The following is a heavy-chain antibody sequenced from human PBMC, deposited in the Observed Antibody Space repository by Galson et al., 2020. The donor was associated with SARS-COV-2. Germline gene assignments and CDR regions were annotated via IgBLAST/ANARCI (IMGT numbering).Heavy chain of an antibody. D-gene: IGHD6-6*01. CDR1: AFTLSSYA. V-gene: IGHV3-23*01. Sequence: GGSMRLSCAASAFTLSSYAMIWVRQAPGTGLQWVSAITGSGDKTYYADSVKGRFTISRDNSKSTLYLKMNSLRAEDTAVYYCAKEREYSSWAEYCQHWGQGTLVTVS. CDR3: AKEREYSSWAEYCQH. CDR2: ITGSGDKT. J-gene: IGHJ1*01.